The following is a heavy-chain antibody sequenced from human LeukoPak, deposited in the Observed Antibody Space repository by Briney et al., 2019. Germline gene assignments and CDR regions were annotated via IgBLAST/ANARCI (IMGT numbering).Heavy chain of an antibody. CDR1: GYTFTGYY. Sequence: ASVKVSCKASGYTFTGYYMHWVRQAPGQGLEWMGWINPNSGGTSYAQKFQGRVTMTRDTSISTAYMELSRLRSDDTAVYYCARDPVVGATGCYFDYWGQGTLVTVSS. J-gene: IGHJ4*02. CDR3: ARDPVVGATGCYFDY. D-gene: IGHD1-26*01. CDR2: INPNSGGT. V-gene: IGHV1-2*02.